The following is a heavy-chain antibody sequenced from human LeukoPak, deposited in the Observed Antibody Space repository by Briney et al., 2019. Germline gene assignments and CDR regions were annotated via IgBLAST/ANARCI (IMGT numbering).Heavy chain of an antibody. CDR3: ARDVSSSVWFDP. Sequence: PSETLSLTCAVSGGSISSGGYSWSWIRQPPGKGLEWIGYIYHSGSTYYNPSLKSRVTISVDRSKNQFSLKLSSVTAADTAVYYCARDVSSSVWFDPWGQGTLVTVSS. J-gene: IGHJ5*02. V-gene: IGHV4-30-2*01. CDR1: GGSISSGGYS. CDR2: IYHSGST. D-gene: IGHD6-6*01.